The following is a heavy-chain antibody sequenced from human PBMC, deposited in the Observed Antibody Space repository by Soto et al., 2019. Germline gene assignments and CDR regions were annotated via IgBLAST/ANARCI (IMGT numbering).Heavy chain of an antibody. CDR1: GYSFKTYS. V-gene: IGHV1-3*01. D-gene: IGHD3-10*01. CDR3: ARNRLLWYEDFDP. J-gene: IGHJ5*02. CDR2: INAGSGDT. Sequence: QVQLVQSGAEVKKPGASVKVSCEASGYSFKTYSIHWVRQAPGQRLGWMGSINAGSGDTKYSPHFQGRVTITRDTTATTAYMEMRSLRSEDTAVYYCARNRLLWYEDFDPWGQGTLVIVSS.